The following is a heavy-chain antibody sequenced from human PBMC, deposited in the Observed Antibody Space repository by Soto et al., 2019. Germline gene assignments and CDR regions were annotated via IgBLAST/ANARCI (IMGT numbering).Heavy chain of an antibody. CDR3: ARETEALDY. CDR1: GFTFSSYA. J-gene: IGHJ4*02. V-gene: IGHV3-30-3*01. CDR2: ISYDGSYK. Sequence: QVQLVESGGGVVQPGRSLRLSCAASGFTFSSYAMHWVRQAPGKGLEWVAVISYDGSYKYYADSVKGRFTISRDNSKKMLYLQMNSLRAEDTAVYYCARETEALDYWGQGTLVTVSS.